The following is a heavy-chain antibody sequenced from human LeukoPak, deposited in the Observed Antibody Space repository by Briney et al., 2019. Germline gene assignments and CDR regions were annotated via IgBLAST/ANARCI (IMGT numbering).Heavy chain of an antibody. CDR3: ARHTMHYYDGSGYLPGYYFDY. J-gene: IGHJ4*02. Sequence: SETLSLTCTVSGGSISSFYWSWIRQPPGEGLEWIGYIYYTGKTNYNPSLRSRVTISLDTSKNQFSLKVNSVTAADTALYYCARHTMHYYDGSGYLPGYYFDYWGQGTLVTVPS. CDR1: GGSISSFY. D-gene: IGHD3-22*01. CDR2: IYYTGKT. V-gene: IGHV4-59*01.